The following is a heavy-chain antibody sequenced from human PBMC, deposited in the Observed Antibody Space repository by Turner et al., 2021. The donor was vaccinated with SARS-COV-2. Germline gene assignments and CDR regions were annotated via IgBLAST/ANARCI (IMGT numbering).Heavy chain of an antibody. V-gene: IGHV4-34*01. Sequence: QVQLQQWGAGLFQPSETLSLTCAVYGGSASDDTWTCDRQPPGKGLEWIVKIGPSGSSNYSPSLNSRLTTSVDRSNNHLFLQLSSLTAADTAVYYCARRVPHTCWSFDYWGQGTLVTVSS. CDR3: ARRVPHTCWSFDY. CDR2: IGPSGSS. D-gene: IGHD6-13*01. CDR1: GGSASDDT. J-gene: IGHJ4*02.